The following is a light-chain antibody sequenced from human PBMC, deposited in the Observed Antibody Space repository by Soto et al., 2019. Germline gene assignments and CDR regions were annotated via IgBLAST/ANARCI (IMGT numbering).Light chain of an antibody. CDR1: QSISN. CDR2: GAS. Sequence: EIVMTQSPAALSVSPGERVTFSCRASQSISNLAWYQHKPGQTPRLLIYGASTGATGIPTRFSGGGSGTEFTLTINGLSSDDGAIYYCQQYDNWPVTFGGGTKVEIK. CDR3: QQYDNWPVT. J-gene: IGKJ4*01. V-gene: IGKV3-15*01.